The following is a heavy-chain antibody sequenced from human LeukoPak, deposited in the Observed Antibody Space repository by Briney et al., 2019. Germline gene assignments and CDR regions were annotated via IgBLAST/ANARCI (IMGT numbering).Heavy chain of an antibody. CDR2: INPSGGST. Sequence: GASVKVSCKASGYTFTSYYMHWVRQAPGQGLEWMGIINPSGGSTSYAQKFQGRVTMTRDMSTSTVYMELSSLRSEDTAVYYCAIEDRGRITIVRGVSAPLFDPWGQGTLVTVSS. CDR1: GYTFTSYY. CDR3: AIEDRGRITIVRGVSAPLFDP. V-gene: IGHV1-46*01. J-gene: IGHJ5*02. D-gene: IGHD3-10*01.